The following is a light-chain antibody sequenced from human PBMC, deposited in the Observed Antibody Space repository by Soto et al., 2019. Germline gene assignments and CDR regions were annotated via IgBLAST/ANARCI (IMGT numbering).Light chain of an antibody. CDR2: GTS. CDR3: HQYNFWPT. Sequence: EIVMTQSPATLSVSPWERATLSCRASQSVSTNLAWYQQKPGQSPRLLIYGTSTRATGVPARFSGGGSGTEFTLTINSLQSEDFAVYFCHQYNFWPTFGQGTKVEFK. J-gene: IGKJ1*01. V-gene: IGKV3-15*01. CDR1: QSVSTN.